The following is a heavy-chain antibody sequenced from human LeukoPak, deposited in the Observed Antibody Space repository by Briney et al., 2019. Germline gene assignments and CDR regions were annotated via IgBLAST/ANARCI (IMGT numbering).Heavy chain of an antibody. CDR2: INHSGST. CDR1: GGSFSGYY. J-gene: IGHJ5*02. Sequence: SETLSLTCAVYGGSFSGYYWSWIRQPPGKGLEWIGEINHSGSTNYNPSLKSRVTISVDTSKNQFSLKLSSVTAADTAVYYCARGGQQLSYFDPWGQGTLVTVSS. V-gene: IGHV4-34*01. CDR3: ARGGQQLSYFDP. D-gene: IGHD6-13*01.